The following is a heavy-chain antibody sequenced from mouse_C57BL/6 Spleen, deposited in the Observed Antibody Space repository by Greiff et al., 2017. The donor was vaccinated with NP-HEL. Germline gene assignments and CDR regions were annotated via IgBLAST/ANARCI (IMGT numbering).Heavy chain of an antibody. CDR2: ISSGGSYT. CDR3: ARPLLRSYYFDY. J-gene: IGHJ2*01. V-gene: IGHV5-6*02. D-gene: IGHD1-1*01. Sequence: EVMLVESGGDLVKPGGSLKLSCAASGFTFSSYGMSWVRQTPDKRLEWVATISSGGSYTYYPGSVKGRFTISRDNAKNTLYLQMSSLKSEDTAMYYCARPLLRSYYFDYWGQGTTLTVSS. CDR1: GFTFSSYG.